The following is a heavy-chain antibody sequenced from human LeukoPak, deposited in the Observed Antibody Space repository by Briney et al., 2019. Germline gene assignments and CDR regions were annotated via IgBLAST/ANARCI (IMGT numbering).Heavy chain of an antibody. J-gene: IGHJ4*02. CDR3: ARMSSGWYYFDY. CDR2: IYYSGST. CDR1: GGSISSYY. V-gene: IGHV4-59*01. Sequence: SETLSLTCTVSGGSISSYYWSWIRQPPGKGLEWIGYIYYSGSTNYNPSLKSRVTISVDTSKNQFSLKLSSVTAADTAVYYCARMSSGWYYFDYWGQGTLVTVSS. D-gene: IGHD6-19*01.